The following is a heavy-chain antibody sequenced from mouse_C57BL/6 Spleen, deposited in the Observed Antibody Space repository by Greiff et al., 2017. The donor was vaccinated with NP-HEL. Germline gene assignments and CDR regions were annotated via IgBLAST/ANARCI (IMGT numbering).Heavy chain of an antibody. D-gene: IGHD2-3*01. CDR3: ARDYDGYYVSFDY. Sequence: EVQLQQSGPELVKPGDSVKISCKASGYSFTGYFMNWVMQSHGKSLEWIGRINPYNGDTFYNQKFKGKATLTVDKSSSTAHMELRSLTSEDSAVYYCARDYDGYYVSFDYWGQGTTLTVSS. V-gene: IGHV1-20*01. CDR2: INPYNGDT. J-gene: IGHJ2*01. CDR1: GYSFTGYF.